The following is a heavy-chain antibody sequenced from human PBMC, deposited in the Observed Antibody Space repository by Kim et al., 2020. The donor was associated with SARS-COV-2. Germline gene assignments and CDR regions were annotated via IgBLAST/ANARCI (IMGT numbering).Heavy chain of an antibody. V-gene: IGHV1-8*01. CDR2: MNPNTGNR. D-gene: IGHD3-22*01. Sequence: ASVKVSCKASGYTFDSFDIHWVRQATGQGLEWMGWMNPNTGNRGFAQKFQGRVTMTSITSISTGYMELRNLRSEDTAVYYCARGYYDSSGYYPFDSWGQGTLAT. CDR3: ARGYYDSSGYYPFDS. J-gene: IGHJ4*02. CDR1: GYTFDSFD.